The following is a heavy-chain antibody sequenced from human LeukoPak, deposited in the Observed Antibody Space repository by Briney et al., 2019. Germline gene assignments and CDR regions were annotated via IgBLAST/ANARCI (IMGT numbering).Heavy chain of an antibody. J-gene: IGHJ4*02. CDR3: ARVRATVVTHLDY. CDR1: GGTFSSYA. Sequence: SVKVSCKASGGTFSSYAISWVRQAPGQGLEWMGGIIPIFGTANYAQKFQGRVTITADKSTNTAYMELSSLRSEDTAVYYCARVRATVVTHLDYWGQGTLVTVSS. CDR2: IIPIFGTA. V-gene: IGHV1-69*06. D-gene: IGHD4-23*01.